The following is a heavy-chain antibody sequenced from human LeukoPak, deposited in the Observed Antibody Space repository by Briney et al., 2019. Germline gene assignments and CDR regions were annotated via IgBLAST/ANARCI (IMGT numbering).Heavy chain of an antibody. D-gene: IGHD3-22*01. CDR2: IYYSGSA. J-gene: IGHJ4*02. CDR1: GGSISSYY. V-gene: IGHV4-59*12. Sequence: SETLSLTCTVSGGSISSYYWSWIRQPPGKGLEWIGGIYYSGSAYYNPSLTGRVTISIDTSKKQFSLHLSSVTAADTAVYYCARANYYSNSGVTDYWGQGTLVTVSS. CDR3: ARANYYSNSGVTDY.